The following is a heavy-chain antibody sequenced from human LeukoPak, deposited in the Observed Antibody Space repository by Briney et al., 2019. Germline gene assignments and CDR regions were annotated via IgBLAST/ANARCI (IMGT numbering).Heavy chain of an antibody. CDR3: ARESTDYYDSSGYYAPLDY. Sequence: ASVKVSCKASGYTFTSYAMHWVRQAPGQRLEWMGWINAGNGNTKYSQKFQGRVTITADKSTSTAYMELSSLRSEDTAVYYCARESTDYYDSSGYYAPLDYWGQGTLVTVSS. V-gene: IGHV1-3*01. CDR1: GYTFTSYA. D-gene: IGHD3-22*01. J-gene: IGHJ4*02. CDR2: INAGNGNT.